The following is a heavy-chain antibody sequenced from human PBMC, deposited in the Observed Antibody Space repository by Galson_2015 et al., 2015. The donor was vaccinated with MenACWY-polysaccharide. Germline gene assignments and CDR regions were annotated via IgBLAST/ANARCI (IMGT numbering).Heavy chain of an antibody. V-gene: IGHV3-7*01. D-gene: IGHD4-17*01. CDR3: AREDYGDYGRVDY. CDR2: GSEK. Sequence: GSEKYYVDSVKGRFTISRDNAKNSLYLQMNSLRAEDTAVYYCAREDYGDYGRVDYWGQGTLVTVSS. J-gene: IGHJ4*02.